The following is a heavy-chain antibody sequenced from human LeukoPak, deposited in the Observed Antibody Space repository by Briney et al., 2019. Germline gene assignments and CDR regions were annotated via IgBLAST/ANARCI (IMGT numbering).Heavy chain of an antibody. CDR1: GYTFTSYG. J-gene: IGHJ4*02. D-gene: IGHD6-13*01. CDR2: INPNSGGT. Sequence: ASVKVSCKASGYTFTSYGISWVRQAPGQGLEWMGWINPNSGGTNYAQKFQGRVTMTRDTSISTAYMELSRLRSDDTAVYYCARSIIAAALPYRGFDYWGQGTLVTVSS. V-gene: IGHV1-2*02. CDR3: ARSIIAAALPYRGFDY.